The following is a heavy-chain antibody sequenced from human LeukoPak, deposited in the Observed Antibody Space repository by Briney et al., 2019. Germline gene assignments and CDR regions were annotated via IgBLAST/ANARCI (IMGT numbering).Heavy chain of an antibody. Sequence: GGSLRLSCAASGFTISSNYINWVRQAPGKGLEWVSVISTGGTTYYAHSVQGRFTNSRDYSKNTLYLEMNNLRAEDTAVYYCARVSGYSGYDTLDYWGQGTLVTVS. J-gene: IGHJ4*02. V-gene: IGHV3-66*01. CDR3: ARVSGYSGYDTLDY. D-gene: IGHD5-12*01. CDR2: ISTGGTT. CDR1: GFTISSNY.